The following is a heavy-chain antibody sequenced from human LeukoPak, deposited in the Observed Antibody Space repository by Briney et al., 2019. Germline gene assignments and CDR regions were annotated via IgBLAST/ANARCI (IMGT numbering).Heavy chain of an antibody. CDR2: INPNSGGT. J-gene: IGHJ6*03. D-gene: IGHD3-10*01. CDR3: ARSRGRYYYYMDV. V-gene: IGHV1-2*02. CDR1: GYTFTGYY. Sequence: ASVKVSCKASGYTFTGYYMHWVRQAPGQGLEWMGWINPNSGGTNYAQKFQGRVTMTRDTSISTAYMELSRLRSDDTAVYYCARSRGRYYYYMDVWGKGTTVTISS.